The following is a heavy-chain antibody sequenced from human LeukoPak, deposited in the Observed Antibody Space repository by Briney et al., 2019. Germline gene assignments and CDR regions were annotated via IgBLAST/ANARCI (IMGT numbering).Heavy chain of an antibody. CDR1: GYTFTGYY. CDR2: INPSGGST. J-gene: IGHJ6*02. Sequence: ASVKVSCKASGYTFTGYYIHWVRQAPGQGLEWMGIINPSGGSTSYAQKFQGRVTMTRDTSTSTVYMELSSLRSEDTAVYYCARQVGATTVYYYYYGMDVWGQGTTVTVSS. CDR3: ARQVGATTVYYYYYGMDV. V-gene: IGHV1-46*01. D-gene: IGHD1-26*01.